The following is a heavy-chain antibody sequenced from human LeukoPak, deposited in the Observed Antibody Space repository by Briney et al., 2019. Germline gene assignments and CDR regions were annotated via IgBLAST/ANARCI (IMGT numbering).Heavy chain of an antibody. CDR2: IYYSGYT. CDR1: GGSISSCY. CDR3: ARGALKYYFES. Sequence: SETLSLTCTVSGGSISSCYWSWIRQPPGKGLEWIGFIYYSGYTNYNPSLKSRIIISVDTSKTQFSLKVSSVTAADTAVYYCARGALKYYFESWGQGTLVTVSS. V-gene: IGHV4-59*01. J-gene: IGHJ4*02.